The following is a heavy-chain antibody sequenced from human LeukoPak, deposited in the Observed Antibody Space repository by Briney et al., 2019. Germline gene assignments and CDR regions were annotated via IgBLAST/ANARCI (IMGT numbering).Heavy chain of an antibody. CDR3: AKEDDYVWGSYRPQLGSIDY. Sequence: PGGSLRLSCAASGFTFSSYGMHWVRQAPGKGLEWVAVISYDGSNKYYADSVKGRFTISRDNSKNTLYLQMNSLRAEDTAVYYCAKEDDYVWGSYRPQLGSIDYWGQGTLVTVSS. J-gene: IGHJ4*02. D-gene: IGHD3-16*02. CDR1: GFTFSSYG. CDR2: ISYDGSNK. V-gene: IGHV3-30*18.